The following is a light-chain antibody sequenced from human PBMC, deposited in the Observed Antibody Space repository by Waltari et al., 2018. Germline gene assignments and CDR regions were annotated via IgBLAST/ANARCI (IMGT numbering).Light chain of an antibody. CDR2: GAS. CDR1: QSVSSSY. CDR3: QQYASSPFT. J-gene: IGKJ3*01. Sequence: EIVLTQSPGTLSLSPGERATLSCRASQSVSSSYLAWYQQKRGTAPRLLIYGASSRATGIPDRFSGSGSGTDFTLTISRLEPEDFAVYYCQQYASSPFTFGPGTKVDIE. V-gene: IGKV3-20*01.